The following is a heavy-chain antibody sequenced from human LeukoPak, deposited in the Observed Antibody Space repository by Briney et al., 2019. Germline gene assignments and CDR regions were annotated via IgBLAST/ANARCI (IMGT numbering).Heavy chain of an antibody. CDR1: GLIVSSDY. CDR2: IYGGGAT. V-gene: IGHV3-53*01. J-gene: IGHJ4*02. D-gene: IGHD6-6*01. CDR3: ARLLPASRHYFDY. Sequence: GGSLRLSCAASGLIVSSDYLAWVRQAPGKGLEWISVIYGGGATYYADSVQGRLTIFRDSSRNALYLQMNSLRVEDTAVYYCARLLPASRHYFDYWGQGTLVSVSS.